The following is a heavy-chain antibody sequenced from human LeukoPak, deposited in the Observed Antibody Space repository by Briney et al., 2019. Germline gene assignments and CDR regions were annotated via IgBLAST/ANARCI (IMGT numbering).Heavy chain of an antibody. CDR2: IIPIFGTA. CDR1: GYTFTSYG. V-gene: IGHV1-69*13. CDR3: ARDPEGYSSSWYGEYFQH. Sequence: GASVKVSCKASGYTFTSYGISWVRQAPGQGLEWMGGIIPIFGTANYAQKFQGRVTITADESTSTAYMELSSLRSEDTAVYYCARDPEGYSSSWYGEYFQHWGQGTLVTVSS. D-gene: IGHD6-13*01. J-gene: IGHJ1*01.